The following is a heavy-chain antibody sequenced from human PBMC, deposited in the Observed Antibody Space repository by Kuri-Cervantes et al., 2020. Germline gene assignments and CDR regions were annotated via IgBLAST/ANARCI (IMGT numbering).Heavy chain of an antibody. CDR1: GFIFSNHD. CDR3: ARDVIKIQKVPRMY. J-gene: IGHJ4*02. CDR2: ISSASYHI. V-gene: IGHV3-21*01. D-gene: IGHD2-21*01. Sequence: GGSLRLSCSASGFIFSNHDMNWVRHTPGKGLEWVASISSASYHIYYTDSVKGRFTISRDNSRSSLFLQMNSLRAEDTAVYYCARDVIKIQKVPRMYWGQGTLVTVSS.